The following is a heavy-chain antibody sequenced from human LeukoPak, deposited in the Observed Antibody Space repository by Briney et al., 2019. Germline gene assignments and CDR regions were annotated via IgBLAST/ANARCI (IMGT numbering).Heavy chain of an antibody. J-gene: IGHJ6*03. CDR3: ARPHYYYYYMDV. Sequence: LGESLKISCQGSGSSFTSYWIGWVRQLPGKGLEWMGIIYPGDSDTRYSPSFQGQVTISADKSISTDYLQWSSLKASDTAMYYCARPHYYYYYMDVWGKGTTVTVSS. CDR1: GSSFTSYW. CDR2: IYPGDSDT. V-gene: IGHV5-51*01.